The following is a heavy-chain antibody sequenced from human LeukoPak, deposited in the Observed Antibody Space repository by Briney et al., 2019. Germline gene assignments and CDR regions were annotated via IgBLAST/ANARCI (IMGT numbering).Heavy chain of an antibody. Sequence: PSETLSLTCTVSGGSIRSFYWSWIRQAPGKGLEWIGFLSYSGYTSYSPSLKSRVGISVDTSKSQFSLRLSSMTAADTAIYYCARGRNDNGGMFFDSWAQGTLITVSS. J-gene: IGHJ4*02. CDR2: LSYSGYT. CDR1: GGSIRSFY. CDR3: ARGRNDNGGMFFDS. V-gene: IGHV4-59*01. D-gene: IGHD4-23*01.